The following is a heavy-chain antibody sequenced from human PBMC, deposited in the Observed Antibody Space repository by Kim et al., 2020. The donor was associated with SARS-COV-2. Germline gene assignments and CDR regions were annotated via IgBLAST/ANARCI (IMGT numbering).Heavy chain of an antibody. D-gene: IGHD1-26*01. V-gene: IGHV4-39*01. CDR3: ATHNRALGIFDS. CDR1: GGSISGSTYY. Sequence: SETLSLTCAVSGGSISGSTYYWGWIRQAPGKGLEWIGSIYYSGDNAYHSTYKNPSLMSRIALSVDASKGQVSLSLASVTAADTAVYYCATHNRALGIFDSWGQGTLVTASS. J-gene: IGHJ4*02. CDR2: IYYSGDNAYHST.